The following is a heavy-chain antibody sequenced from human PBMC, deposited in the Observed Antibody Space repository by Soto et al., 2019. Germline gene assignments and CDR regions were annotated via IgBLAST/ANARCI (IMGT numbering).Heavy chain of an antibody. CDR2: MFASGSS. V-gene: IGHV4-4*02. CDR3: AREGFDHRPDY. CDR1: GDSISSPNW. J-gene: IGHJ4*02. Sequence: QVQLQESGPGLVKPSETLSLTCAVSGDSISSPNWWSWYRQSPGKGLELIGEMFASGSSNYNPSLDGPVTISLDTSKNYFSPKLTSLTAADTAIYYCAREGFDHRPDYWGQGIPVSVSS.